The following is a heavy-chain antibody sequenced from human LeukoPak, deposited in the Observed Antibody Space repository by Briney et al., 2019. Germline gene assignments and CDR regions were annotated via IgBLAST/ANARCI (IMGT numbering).Heavy chain of an antibody. D-gene: IGHD3-10*01. Sequence: PGGSLRLSCSASGFAFTGHAMHWVRQAPGKGLEYVAGIGGDGFSAFYADSMSDRVTISRDNSKSTVHLQMTSLRGEDTAVDYCVRDVDYYASGSYLGYFDYWGQGTLVSVSS. CDR2: IGGDGFSA. V-gene: IGHV3-64D*06. J-gene: IGHJ4*02. CDR3: VRDVDYYASGSYLGYFDY. CDR1: GFAFTGHA.